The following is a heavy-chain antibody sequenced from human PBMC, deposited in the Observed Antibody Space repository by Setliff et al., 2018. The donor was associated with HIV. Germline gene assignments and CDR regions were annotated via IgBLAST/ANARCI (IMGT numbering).Heavy chain of an antibody. Sequence: GGSLRLSCAASGFTFNTYAMSWVRQAPGKGLEWVSVISGSGSSTFYADSVKGRFTISRDNSKNTLYLLMNRLRVEDTAVYYCAKDGISGGAYPPYYFDYWGHGTLVTVSS. CDR1: GFTFNTYA. CDR2: ISGSGSST. J-gene: IGHJ4*01. CDR3: AKDGISGGAYPPYYFDY. D-gene: IGHD2-15*01. V-gene: IGHV3-23*01.